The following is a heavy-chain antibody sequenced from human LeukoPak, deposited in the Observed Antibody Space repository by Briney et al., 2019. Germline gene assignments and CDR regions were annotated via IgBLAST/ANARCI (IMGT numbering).Heavy chain of an antibody. CDR1: GYTFTSYD. CDR3: ARWAGSGWNYFV. Sequence: ASVKVSCKASGYTFTSYDINWARQATGQGLEWMGWMNPNSGNTGYAQKFQGRVTMTRNTSISTAYMELSSLRFEDTAVYYCARWAGSGWNYFVWGQGTLVTVSS. D-gene: IGHD1-7*01. CDR2: MNPNSGNT. J-gene: IGHJ4*02. V-gene: IGHV1-8*01.